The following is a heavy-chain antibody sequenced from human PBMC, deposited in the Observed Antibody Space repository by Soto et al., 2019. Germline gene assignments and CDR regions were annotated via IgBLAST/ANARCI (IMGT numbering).Heavy chain of an antibody. CDR2: IYYRGNT. CDR3: ARHRDTSSRYLLPDY. Sequence: SETLSLTCTVSGGSISSGGHYWGWIRQPPGKGLEWIGNIYYRGNTYYNPSLRSRVTISVDTSKNQFSLKVTSLTVADAAVYYCARHRDTSSRYLLPDYWGQGILVTVSS. D-gene: IGHD6-13*01. CDR1: GGSISSGGHY. V-gene: IGHV4-39*01. J-gene: IGHJ4*02.